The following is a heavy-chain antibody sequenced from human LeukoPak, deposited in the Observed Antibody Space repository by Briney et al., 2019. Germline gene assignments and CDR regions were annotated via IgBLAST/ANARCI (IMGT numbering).Heavy chain of an antibody. V-gene: IGHV4-39*07. J-gene: IGHJ5*02. D-gene: IGHD2-2*01. Sequence: SETLSLTCTVSGGSISSSSYYWGWIRQPPGKGLEWVGSIYYSGSTNYNPSLKSRVTISVDTSKNQFSLKLSSVTAADTAVYYCARGYCSTTSCFDWFDPWGQGTLVTVSS. CDR3: ARGYCSTTSCFDWFDP. CDR1: GGSISSSSYY. CDR2: IYYSGST.